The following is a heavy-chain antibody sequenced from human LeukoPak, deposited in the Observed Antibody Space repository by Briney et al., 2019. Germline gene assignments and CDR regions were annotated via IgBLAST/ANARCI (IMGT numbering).Heavy chain of an antibody. V-gene: IGHV3-7*05. Sequence: PGGSLRLSCAGSGFTISSYWMYWVRQAPGKGLEWVANIKPDGSDKYYVDSVKGRFTISRDNAKNSLYLQKNSLRVEDTAVYYCAKCGNSGCHLIDYWGQGTLVTVSS. CDR2: IKPDGSDK. D-gene: IGHD5-12*01. CDR3: AKCGNSGCHLIDY. J-gene: IGHJ4*02. CDR1: GFTISSYW.